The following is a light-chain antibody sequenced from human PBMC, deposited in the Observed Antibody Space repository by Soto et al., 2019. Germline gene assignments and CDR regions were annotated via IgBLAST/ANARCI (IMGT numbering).Light chain of an antibody. CDR2: AAS. J-gene: IGKJ2*01. CDR1: QGISNY. CDR3: LKYNSGFVP. Sequence: DIQMTQSPSALSASVGDRVTITYRASQGISNYFAWYQQKQGTAPKLLIYAASTLQSGVPSRFSGSGSGTDFTLTISSLQPEDVATYYCLKYNSGFVPFGQRTKVEIK. V-gene: IGKV1-27*01.